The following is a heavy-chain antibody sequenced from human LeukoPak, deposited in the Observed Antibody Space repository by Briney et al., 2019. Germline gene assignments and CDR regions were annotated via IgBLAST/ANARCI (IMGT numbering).Heavy chain of an antibody. V-gene: IGHV3-48*01. CDR1: GFIFSDYS. J-gene: IGHJ4*02. D-gene: IGHD2-15*01. Sequence: PGGSLRLSYAASGFIFSDYSMNWVRRAPGKGLEWVSYISSSSSTIHYAQSVKGQFTISRDNAKNSVYLQMNSLRAEDTAVYYCAREYCSGRTCYGFDYWGQGTLVTVSS. CDR2: ISSSSSTI. CDR3: AREYCSGRTCYGFDY.